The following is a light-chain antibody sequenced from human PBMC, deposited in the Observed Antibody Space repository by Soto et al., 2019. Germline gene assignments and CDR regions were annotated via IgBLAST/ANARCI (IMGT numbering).Light chain of an antibody. V-gene: IGKV3-15*01. J-gene: IGKJ1*01. Sequence: EIVMTQSPATLSVTQGERATLSCRASQSVSSNLAWYQQKPGQAPRLLIYGASTRATGIPARFSGSGSGTEFTLTISSLQSEDFAVYYCQQYNNWPRGTFGQGTKVAI. CDR2: GAS. CDR1: QSVSSN. CDR3: QQYNNWPRGT.